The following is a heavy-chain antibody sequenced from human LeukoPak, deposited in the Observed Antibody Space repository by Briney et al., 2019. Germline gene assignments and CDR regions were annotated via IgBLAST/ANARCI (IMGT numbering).Heavy chain of an antibody. CDR1: GFTFSNYW. CDR3: ARDNEHSGSVFWYYYYMDV. J-gene: IGHJ6*03. CDR2: INSDGSST. V-gene: IGHV3-74*01. Sequence: GGSLRLSCAASGFTFSNYWMSWVRQAPGKGLVWVSRINSDGSSTSYADSVKGRFTISRDNAKNTLYLQMNSLRAEDTAVYYCARDNEHSGSVFWYYYYMDVWGKGTTVTISS. D-gene: IGHD3-10*01.